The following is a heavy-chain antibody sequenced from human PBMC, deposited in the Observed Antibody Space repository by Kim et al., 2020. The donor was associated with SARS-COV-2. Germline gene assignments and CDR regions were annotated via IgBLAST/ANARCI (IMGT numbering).Heavy chain of an antibody. V-gene: IGHV4-34*01. CDR2: INHSGST. J-gene: IGHJ4*02. Sequence: SETLSLTCAVYGGSFSGYYWSWIRQPPGKGLEWIGEINHSGSTNYNPSLKSRVTISVDTSKNQFSLKLSSVTAADTAVYYCAREQLWFRTFDYWGQGTLVTVSS. CDR1: GGSFSGYY. D-gene: IGHD5-18*01. CDR3: AREQLWFRTFDY.